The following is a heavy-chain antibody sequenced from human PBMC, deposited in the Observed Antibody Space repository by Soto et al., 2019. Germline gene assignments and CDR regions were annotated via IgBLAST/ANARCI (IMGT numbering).Heavy chain of an antibody. J-gene: IGHJ4*02. CDR3: ARGGGLPDCAGYSPPDY. CDR2: FLYTGTS. CDR1: GASISSSGYS. Sequence: QLQLQESGSGLLEPSQTLSLTCAVSGASISSSGYSWNWIRQAPGRGLEWIGSFLYTGTSSYDPSLKSRVTISADKSKNQFSMKLTSVTAADTAVYHGARGGGLPDCAGYSPPDYWGQGTLVTVSS. V-gene: IGHV4-30-2*01. D-gene: IGHD2-21*01.